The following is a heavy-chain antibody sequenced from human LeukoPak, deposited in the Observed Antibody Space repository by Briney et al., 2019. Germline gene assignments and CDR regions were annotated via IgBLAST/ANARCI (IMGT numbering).Heavy chain of an antibody. V-gene: IGHV3-11*01. CDR2: ISSSGSTI. J-gene: IGHJ4*02. D-gene: IGHD6-13*01. CDR1: GFTFSDYY. Sequence: GGSLRLSCAASGFTFSDYYMSWIRQAPGKGLEWVSYISSSGSTIYYADSVKGRFTTSRDNAKNSLYLQMNSLRAEDTAVYYCARGARPGYSSSWYGYWGQGTLVTVSS. CDR3: ARGARPGYSSSWYGY.